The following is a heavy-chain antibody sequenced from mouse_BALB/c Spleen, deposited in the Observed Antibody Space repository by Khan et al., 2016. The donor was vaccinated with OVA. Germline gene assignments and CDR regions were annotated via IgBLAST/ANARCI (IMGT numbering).Heavy chain of an antibody. CDR2: ISYSGST. J-gene: IGHJ2*01. Sequence: EVKLQESGPGLVKPSQSLSLTCTVTGYSITSDYAWNWLRQFPGNKLEWMGFISYSGSTSYNPSLKSRISITRDTSKNQFFLQLNSVTTEDTATYYCARWDYDAPNYWGQGTTLTVSS. D-gene: IGHD2-4*01. CDR3: ARWDYDAPNY. V-gene: IGHV3-2*02. CDR1: GYSITSDYA.